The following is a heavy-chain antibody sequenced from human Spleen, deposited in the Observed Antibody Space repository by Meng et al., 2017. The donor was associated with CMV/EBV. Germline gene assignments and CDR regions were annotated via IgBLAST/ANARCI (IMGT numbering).Heavy chain of an antibody. D-gene: IGHD3-10*01. CDR3: ASAVRITMVRGERFDY. CDR2: IIPILGIA. V-gene: IGHV1-69*02. J-gene: IGHJ4*02. CDR1: GTFSSYT. Sequence: GTFSSYTISWVRQAPGQGLEWMGRIIPILGIANYAQKFQGRVTITADKSTSTAYMELSSLRSEDTAVYYCASAVRITMVRGERFDYWGQGTLVTVSS.